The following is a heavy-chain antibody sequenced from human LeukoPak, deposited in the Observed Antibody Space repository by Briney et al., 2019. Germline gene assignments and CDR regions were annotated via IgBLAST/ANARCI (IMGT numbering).Heavy chain of an antibody. Sequence: GGSLRLSCAASGFTFSSYSMNWVRQAPGKGLEWVSSISSSSSYIYYADSVKGRFTISRDNAKNSLYLQMNSLRAEDTAMYYCARDFWTGHRINFDSWGQGTLVTVSS. CDR2: ISSSSSYI. V-gene: IGHV3-21*01. CDR1: GFTFSSYS. CDR3: ARDFWTGHRINFDS. J-gene: IGHJ4*02. D-gene: IGHD3/OR15-3a*01.